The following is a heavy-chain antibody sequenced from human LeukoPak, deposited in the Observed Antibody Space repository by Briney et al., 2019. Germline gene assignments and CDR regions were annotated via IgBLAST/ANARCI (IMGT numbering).Heavy chain of an antibody. CDR1: GFSLSTSGVG. CDR2: IYWDDDK. V-gene: IGHV2-5*02. CDR3: AHHSPAMVGGVGLDF. J-gene: IGHJ4*02. D-gene: IGHD3-10*01. Sequence: SGPTLVKPTQTLTLTCTFSGFSLSTSGVGVGWIRQPPGKALEWLALIYWDDDKRYSPSLKSRLTITKDTSRNQVVLTMTNMDPVDTATYYCAHHSPAMVGGVGLDFWGQGTLVTVSS.